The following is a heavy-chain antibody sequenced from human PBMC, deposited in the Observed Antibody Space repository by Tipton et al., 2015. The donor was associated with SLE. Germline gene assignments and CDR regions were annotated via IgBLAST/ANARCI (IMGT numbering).Heavy chain of an antibody. CDR1: GGTFSGYA. CDR3: ATWGPRFDY. V-gene: IGHV1-46*01. CDR2: INPSGGST. J-gene: IGHJ4*02. Sequence: QSGPEVKKPGSSVKVSCKASGGTFSGYAISWVRQAPGQGLEWMGIINPSGGSTSYAQKFQGRVTMTRDTSTSTVYMELSSLRSEDTAVYYCATWGPRFDYWGQGTLVTVSS. D-gene: IGHD7-27*01.